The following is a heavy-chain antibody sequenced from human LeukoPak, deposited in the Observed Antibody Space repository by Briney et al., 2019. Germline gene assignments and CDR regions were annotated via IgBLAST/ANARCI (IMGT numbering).Heavy chain of an antibody. CDR3: ATRGYCSGTSCYAPQP. J-gene: IGHJ5*02. Sequence: GGSLRLSCAASGFTFTTYAMSWVRQAPGKGLEWVSTISGSGGTTSYADSVKGRFTISRDNSRNALYLQMNSLRAEDTAVYYCATRGYCSGTSCYAPQPWGQGTLVTVSS. CDR1: GFTFTTYA. V-gene: IGHV3-23*01. CDR2: ISGSGGTT. D-gene: IGHD2-2*01.